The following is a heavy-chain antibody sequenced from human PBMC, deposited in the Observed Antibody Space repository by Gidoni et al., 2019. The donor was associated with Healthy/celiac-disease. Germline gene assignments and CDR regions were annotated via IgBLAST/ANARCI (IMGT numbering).Heavy chain of an antibody. D-gene: IGHD3-22*01. Sequence: QVQLVQSGAEVKKPGASVKVSCKASGYTFTSYHMHWVRQAPGQGLEWMGIINPSGGSTSYAQKFQGRVTMTRDTSTSTVDMELSSLRSEDTAVYYCARVALDSSGYYPFLYWGQGTLVTVSS. J-gene: IGHJ4*02. CDR1: GYTFTSYH. CDR3: ARVALDSSGYYPFLY. V-gene: IGHV1-46*01. CDR2: INPSGGST.